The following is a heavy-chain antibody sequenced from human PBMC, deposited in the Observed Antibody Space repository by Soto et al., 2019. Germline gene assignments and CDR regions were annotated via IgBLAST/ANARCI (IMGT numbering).Heavy chain of an antibody. CDR3: ARGRYCSSTSCYLSPLYYFDY. CDR1: GFTFSSYS. CDR2: ISSSSSYI. D-gene: IGHD2-2*01. Sequence: GGSLRLSCAASGFTFSSYSMNRVRQAPGKGLEWVSSISSSSSYIYYADSVKGRFTISRDNAKNSLYLQMNSLRAEDTAVYYCARGRYCSSTSCYLSPLYYFDYWGQGTLVTVSS. V-gene: IGHV3-21*01. J-gene: IGHJ4*02.